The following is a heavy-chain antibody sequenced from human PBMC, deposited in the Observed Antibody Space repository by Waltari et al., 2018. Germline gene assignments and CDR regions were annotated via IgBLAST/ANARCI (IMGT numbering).Heavy chain of an antibody. J-gene: IGHJ4*02. CDR3: ARGGWGFYLDD. CDR1: GFTFSSYS. V-gene: IGHV3-21*02. D-gene: IGHD7-27*01. CDR2: ISSSGSYT. Sequence: EVLLVESGGGLVKPGGSLRLCCAASGFTFSSYSMNWVRQAPGKGLEWVSSISSSGSYTHYVDSVKGRFTISRDNAKNSLYLQMNTLRAEDTAVYYCARGGWGFYLDDWGQGTLVTSSS.